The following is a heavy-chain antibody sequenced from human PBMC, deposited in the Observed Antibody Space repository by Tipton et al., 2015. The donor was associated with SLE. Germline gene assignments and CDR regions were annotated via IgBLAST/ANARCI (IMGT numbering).Heavy chain of an antibody. CDR2: IYYSGST. CDR1: GGSISSYY. J-gene: IGHJ4*02. V-gene: IGHV4-59*01. Sequence: LRLSCTVSGGSISSYYWSWIRQPPGKGLEWIGYIYYSGSTNYNPSLKSRVTISVDTSKNQFSLKLSSVTAADTAVYYCARSSPADYWGQGTLVTVSS. CDR3: ARSSPADY.